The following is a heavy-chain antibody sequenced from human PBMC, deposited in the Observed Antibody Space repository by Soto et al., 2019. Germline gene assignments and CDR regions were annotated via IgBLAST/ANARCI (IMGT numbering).Heavy chain of an antibody. D-gene: IGHD2-15*01. CDR1: GFIFRSYG. Sequence: QVQLVESGGGVVQPGRSLRLSCAASGFIFRSYGMHWVRQAPGKGLEWVAAIAYDGADTYYLDSVKGRFTISRDNYRDTLHLQMNSLRVEDTAVYYWAKGGGYCSIGSCRTDHWGQGTLVTVSS. CDR2: IAYDGADT. J-gene: IGHJ5*02. CDR3: AKGGGYCSIGSCRTDH. V-gene: IGHV3-30*18.